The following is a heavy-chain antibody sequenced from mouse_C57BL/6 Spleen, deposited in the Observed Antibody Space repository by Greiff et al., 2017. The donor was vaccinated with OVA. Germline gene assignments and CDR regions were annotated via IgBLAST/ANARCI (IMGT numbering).Heavy chain of an antibody. V-gene: IGHV1-7*01. D-gene: IGHD1-1*01. CDR2: INPSSGYT. Sequence: QVQLKQSGAELAKPGASVKLSCKASGYTFTSYWMHWVKQRPGQGLEWIGYINPSSGYTKYNQKFKDKATLTADKSSSTAYMQLSSLTYEDSAVYYCAYGSSNLAMDYWGQGTSVTVSS. CDR1: GYTFTSYW. J-gene: IGHJ4*01. CDR3: AYGSSNLAMDY.